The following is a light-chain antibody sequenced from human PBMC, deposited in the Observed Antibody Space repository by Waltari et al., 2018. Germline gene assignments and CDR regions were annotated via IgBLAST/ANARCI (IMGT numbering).Light chain of an antibody. J-gene: IGLJ2*01. CDR1: SLRSYY. V-gene: IGLV3-19*01. CDR3: NSRDSSAKV. CDR2: GKN. Sequence: SSELTQDPAVSVALGQTVRITCQGDSLRSYYASWYQQKPGQAPVLVIYGKNNRPSGIPDRFSGSSSGNTASLTITGAQAEDEADYYCNSRDSSAKVVGGGTKLTVL.